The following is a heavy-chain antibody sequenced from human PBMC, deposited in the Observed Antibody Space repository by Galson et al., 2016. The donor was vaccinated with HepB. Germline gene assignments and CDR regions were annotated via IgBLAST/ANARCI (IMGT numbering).Heavy chain of an antibody. CDR1: GFTFRNYG. D-gene: IGHD2-2*01. V-gene: IGHV3-23*01. CDR2: ISRSGDST. CDR3: VQGSTAPAV. Sequence: SLRLSCAASGFTFRNYGMTWVRQAPGKGLEVVSSISRSGDSTDYADSVKGRFTISRDNSKNTLSLQMNSLTAGDTASYYCVQGSTAPAVWGKGTTVTVSS. J-gene: IGHJ6*04.